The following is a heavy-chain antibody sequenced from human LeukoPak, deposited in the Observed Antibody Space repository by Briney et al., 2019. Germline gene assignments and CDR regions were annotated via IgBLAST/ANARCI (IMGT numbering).Heavy chain of an antibody. CDR1: GFTFSSYW. Sequence: PGGSLRLSCAASGFTFSSYWMNWVRQAPGKGLEWVANIQQDGSEEYYVDSVKGRFTISRDNAKNSLYLQMNSLRAEDTAVYYCARQDAPPYRSYYGMDVWGQGTTVTVSS. CDR2: IQQDGSEE. V-gene: IGHV3-7*01. CDR3: ARQDAPPYRSYYGMDV. D-gene: IGHD2-15*01. J-gene: IGHJ6*02.